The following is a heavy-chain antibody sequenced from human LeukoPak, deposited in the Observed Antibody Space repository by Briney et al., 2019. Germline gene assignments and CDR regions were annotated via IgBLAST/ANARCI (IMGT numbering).Heavy chain of an antibody. CDR1: GGSFSGYY. V-gene: IGHV4-34*01. J-gene: IGHJ4*02. CDR3: ARGQGTMVRGVSKPFDY. Sequence: PSETLSLTCAVYGGSFSGYYWSWIRQPPGKGLEWIGEINHSGSTNYNPSLKSRVTISVDTSKNQFSLKLSSVTAADTAVYYCARGQGTMVRGVSKPFDYWGQGTLVTVSS. D-gene: IGHD3-10*01. CDR2: INHSGST.